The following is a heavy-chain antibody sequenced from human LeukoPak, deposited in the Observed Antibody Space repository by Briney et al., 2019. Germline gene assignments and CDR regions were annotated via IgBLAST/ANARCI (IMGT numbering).Heavy chain of an antibody. Sequence: QPGGSLRLSCAASGFTLSTYGMTSVRQAPGKGLEWVSAISGSGGSTYYADSVKGRFTISRDNSKNTLYLQMNSLRAEDTAVDYCARRLGKEYFYMDVWGEGTTVITSS. J-gene: IGHJ6*03. V-gene: IGHV3-23*01. D-gene: IGHD6-19*01. CDR1: GFTLSTYG. CDR3: ARRLGKEYFYMDV. CDR2: ISGSGGST.